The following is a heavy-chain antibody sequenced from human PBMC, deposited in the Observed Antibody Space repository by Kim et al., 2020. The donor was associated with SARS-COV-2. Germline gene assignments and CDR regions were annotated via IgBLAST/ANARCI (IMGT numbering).Heavy chain of an antibody. CDR2: FDPEDGET. Sequence: ASVKVSCKVSGYTLTELSMHWVRQAPGKGLEWMGGFDPEDGETIYAQKFQGRVTMTEDTSTDTAYMELSSLRSEDTAVYYCATAFPITMVRGVIRNYYYYCGMDVWGQGTTVTVSS. J-gene: IGHJ6*02. V-gene: IGHV1-24*01. CDR3: ATAFPITMVRGVIRNYYYYCGMDV. CDR1: GYTLTELS. D-gene: IGHD3-10*01.